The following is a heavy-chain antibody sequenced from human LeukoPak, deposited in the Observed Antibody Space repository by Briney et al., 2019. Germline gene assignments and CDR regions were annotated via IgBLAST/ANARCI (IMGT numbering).Heavy chain of an antibody. Sequence: PSETLSLICDVYGGSFSGYYWSWIRQPPGKGLEWIGEINHSGNTNYIPSLKSRVTISVDTSKNQFSLKLSSVTAADTAVYYCARHYGGAFDIWGQGTMVTVSS. J-gene: IGHJ3*02. V-gene: IGHV4-34*01. CDR3: ARHYGGAFDI. CDR1: GGSFSGYY. CDR2: INHSGNT. D-gene: IGHD4-23*01.